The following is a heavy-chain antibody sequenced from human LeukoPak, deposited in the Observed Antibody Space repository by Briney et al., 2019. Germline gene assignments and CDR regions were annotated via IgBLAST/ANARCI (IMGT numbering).Heavy chain of an antibody. J-gene: IGHJ6*03. CDR2: IYTSGST. CDR3: ARGKLYWSGYYTTHYYYMDV. CDR1: GGSISSYY. Sequence: PSETLSLTCTVSGGSISSYYWSWIRQPAGKGLEWIGRIYTSGSTNYNPSLKCRVTMSVDTSKNQFSLKLSSVTAAGTAVYYCARGKLYWSGYYTTHYYYMDVWGKGTTVTVSS. D-gene: IGHD3-3*01. V-gene: IGHV4-4*07.